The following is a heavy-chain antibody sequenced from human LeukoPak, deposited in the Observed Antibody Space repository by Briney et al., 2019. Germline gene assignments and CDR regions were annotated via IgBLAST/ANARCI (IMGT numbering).Heavy chain of an antibody. CDR2: IYSGGST. Sequence: VSVIYSGGSTYYADSVKGRFTISRDNSKNTLYLQMNSLRAEDTAVYYCAKDELRTKWFDPWGQGTLVTVSS. V-gene: IGHV3-53*01. D-gene: IGHD1-7*01. J-gene: IGHJ5*02. CDR3: AKDELRTKWFDP.